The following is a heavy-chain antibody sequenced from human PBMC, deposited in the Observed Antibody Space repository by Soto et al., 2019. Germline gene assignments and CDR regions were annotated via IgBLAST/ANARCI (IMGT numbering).Heavy chain of an antibody. J-gene: IGHJ3*02. CDR1: GYSIRSIDYY. D-gene: IGHD3-22*01. CDR3: AREGGSYDSGGYLIRGAFDI. V-gene: IGHV4-31*03. Sequence: SDTLSLTCIVTGYSIRSIDYYWTSIRKHPEKGLEWIGNIYFRGNTYYSPSLESRLTISVDTSKNQFSLKLTSVTAADTAVYYCAREGGSYDSGGYLIRGAFDIWGQGTMVT. CDR2: IYFRGNT.